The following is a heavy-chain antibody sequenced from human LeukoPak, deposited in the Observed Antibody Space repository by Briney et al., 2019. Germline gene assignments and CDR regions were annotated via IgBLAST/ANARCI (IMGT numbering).Heavy chain of an antibody. V-gene: IGHV3-7*01. CDR1: GFTSSAFW. J-gene: IGHJ5*02. CDR2: IKKDGSEK. D-gene: IGHD4-11*01. Sequence: GGSLRLSCVASGFTSSAFWMSWVRRPPGKGLEWVANIKKDGSEKEYVDSVKGRFSTFRDNAKNSVYLQMNSLRAEDTAVYYCAKGGGHSNYDNWFDPWGQGTLVTVSS. CDR3: AKGGGHSNYDNWFDP.